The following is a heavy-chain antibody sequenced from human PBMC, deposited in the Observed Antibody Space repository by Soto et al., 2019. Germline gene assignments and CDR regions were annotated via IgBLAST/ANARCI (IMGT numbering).Heavy chain of an antibody. CDR3: ARIAARPIYYYYYYGMDV. CDR1: GGSFSGYY. J-gene: IGHJ6*02. D-gene: IGHD6-6*01. CDR2: INHSGST. V-gene: IGHV4-34*01. Sequence: PSETLSLTCAVYGGSFSGYYWSWIRQPPGKGLEWIGEINHSGSTNYNPSLKSRVTISVDTSKNQFSLKLSSVTAADTAVYYCARIAARPIYYYYYYGMDVWGQGTTVTVPS.